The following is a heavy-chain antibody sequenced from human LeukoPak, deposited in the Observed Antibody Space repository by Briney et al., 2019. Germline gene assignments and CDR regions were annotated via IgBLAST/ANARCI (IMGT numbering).Heavy chain of an antibody. V-gene: IGHV3-74*01. D-gene: IGHD6-13*01. CDR2: VNNDGSST. CDR3: ARDLNDLLQNYRSTWYPADY. Sequence: PGGSLRLSCAASGFTFSTYWMNWVRQAPGKGLVWVSRVNNDGSSTSYADSVKGRFTIFRDNTKNTLYLQMNSLRAEDTAVYYCARDLNDLLQNYRSTWYPADYWGQGTLVTVSS. J-gene: IGHJ4*02. CDR1: GFTFSTYW.